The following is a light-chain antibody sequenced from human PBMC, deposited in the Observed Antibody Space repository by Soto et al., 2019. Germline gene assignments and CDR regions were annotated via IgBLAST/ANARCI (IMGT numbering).Light chain of an antibody. CDR3: SSYTSSSTYV. V-gene: IGLV2-14*01. CDR2: DVS. Sequence: QSALTQPASVSGSPGQSITISCTGTSSDVGGYNYVSWYQQHPGKATKLMIYDVSNRPSGVSNLFSGSKSANTASLTISLPQAEEEADYYCSSYTSSSTYVFGTGTKLTVL. J-gene: IGLJ1*01. CDR1: SSDVGGYNY.